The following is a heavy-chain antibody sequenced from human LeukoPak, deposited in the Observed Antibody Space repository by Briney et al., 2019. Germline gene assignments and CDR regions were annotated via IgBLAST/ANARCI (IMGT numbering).Heavy chain of an antibody. CDR1: GGSFSGYY. V-gene: IGHV4-34*01. Sequence: SETLSLTCAVHGGSFSGYYWSWIPQPPGTGREWIGEINHSGSTNYTPSLKSRVTISVDTSKNQFSLKLSSVTAADTAVYYCARHVKVEAGYSSSWYISYYYYMDVWGKGTTVTISS. CDR2: INHSGST. CDR3: ARHVKVEAGYSSSWYISYYYYMDV. D-gene: IGHD6-13*01. J-gene: IGHJ6*03.